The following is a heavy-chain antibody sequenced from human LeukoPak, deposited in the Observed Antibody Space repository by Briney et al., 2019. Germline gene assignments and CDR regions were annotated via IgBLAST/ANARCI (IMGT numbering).Heavy chain of an antibody. V-gene: IGHV3-20*04. Sequence: GGSLRLSCAASGFTFDDYGMSWVRQAPGKRLEWVSGIIWSGGSTGYADSVKGRFTISRDNAKNSLYLQMNSLRAEDTALYYCARDDYGSGSWNDYWGQGTLVTVSS. CDR3: ARDDYGSGSWNDY. CDR2: IIWSGGST. CDR1: GFTFDDYG. D-gene: IGHD3-10*01. J-gene: IGHJ4*02.